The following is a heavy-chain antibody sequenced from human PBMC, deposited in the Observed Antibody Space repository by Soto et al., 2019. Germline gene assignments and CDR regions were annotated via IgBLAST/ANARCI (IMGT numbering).Heavy chain of an antibody. Sequence: PSETLSLTCTVSGGSISTYYCSWIRQPPGKGLEWIGYIHYSGTTKYNPSLKTRVTISVDTSKNQFSLILRSVTAADTAVYFCARDRGSGPFEYSGQGSLVTLSS. CDR1: GGSISTYY. J-gene: IGHJ4*02. CDR2: IHYSGTT. CDR3: ARDRGSGPFEY. D-gene: IGHD6-19*01. V-gene: IGHV4-59*01.